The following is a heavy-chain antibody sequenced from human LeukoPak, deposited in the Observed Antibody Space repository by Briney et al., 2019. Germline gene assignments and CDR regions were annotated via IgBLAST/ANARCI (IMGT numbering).Heavy chain of an antibody. CDR1: GGSINSGGYY. CDR2: IYYSGDT. V-gene: IGHV4-31*03. D-gene: IGHD5-24*01. CDR3: ARNWGDGYNYYMDV. J-gene: IGHJ6*03. Sequence: SETLSLTCTVSGGSINSGGYYWSWIRQHPGKGLEWIGYIYYSGDTYYNPSLRSRLTISLDTSKNQFSLKLTSVTAADTAVYYCARNWGDGYNYYMDVWGKGTTVTVSS.